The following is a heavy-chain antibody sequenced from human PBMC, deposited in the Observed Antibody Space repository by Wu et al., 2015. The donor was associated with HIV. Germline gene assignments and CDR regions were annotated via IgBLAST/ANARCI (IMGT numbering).Heavy chain of an antibody. J-gene: IGHJ4*02. CDR3: ARLSLRRFGELFSGADY. CDR2: IGGNRGES. D-gene: IGHD3-10*01. V-gene: IGHV1-2*02. CDR1: GYSFTASY. Sequence: QAQLIQSAGEMKKPGASVRVSCKASGYSFTASYVHWVRQAPGKGFEWMGWIGGNRGESHSAQRFRDRFTMTRETSTSTAYMELTSLTSDDTAVYYCARLSLRRFGELFSGADYWGQGTLVTVSS.